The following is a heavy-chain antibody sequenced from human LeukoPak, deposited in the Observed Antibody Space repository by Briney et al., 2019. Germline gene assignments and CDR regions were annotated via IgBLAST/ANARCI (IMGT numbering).Heavy chain of an antibody. D-gene: IGHD5-18*01. Sequence: GGSLRLSCAASGFTFSSFGMHWVRQAPGKGLEWVAVISYDGSNTYYADSVKGRFTISRDNSKNTLYLQMNSLRAEDTAVYYCAKERGYSYSFDYWGQGTLVTVSS. CDR2: ISYDGSNT. J-gene: IGHJ4*02. CDR3: AKERGYSYSFDY. CDR1: GFTFSSFG. V-gene: IGHV3-30*18.